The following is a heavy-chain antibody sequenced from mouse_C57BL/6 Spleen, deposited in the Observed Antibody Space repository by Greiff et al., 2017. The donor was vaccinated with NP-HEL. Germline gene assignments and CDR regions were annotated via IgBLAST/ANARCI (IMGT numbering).Heavy chain of an antibody. Sequence: EVQWVESGGGLVKPGGSLKLSCAASGFTFSSYAMSWVRQTPEKRLEWVATISDGGSYTYYPDNVKGRFTISRDNAKNNLYLQMSHLKSEDTAMYYCARRSFYEGDYYAMDYWGQGTSVTVSS. V-gene: IGHV5-4*03. CDR1: GFTFSSYA. J-gene: IGHJ4*01. D-gene: IGHD2-13*01. CDR3: ARRSFYEGDYYAMDY. CDR2: ISDGGSYT.